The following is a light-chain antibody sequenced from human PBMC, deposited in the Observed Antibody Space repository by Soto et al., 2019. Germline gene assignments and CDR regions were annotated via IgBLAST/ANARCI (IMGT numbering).Light chain of an antibody. CDR3: QHYNSYSEA. V-gene: IGKV1-5*03. CDR2: KAS. CDR1: QTISSW. Sequence: EIQMTQSPSTLSGSVGDRVTITCRASQTISSWLAWYQQKPGKAPKLLIYKASTLKSGVPSRFSGSGSGTEFTLTISSLQPDDFATYYCQHYNSYSEAFGQGTKLELK. J-gene: IGKJ1*01.